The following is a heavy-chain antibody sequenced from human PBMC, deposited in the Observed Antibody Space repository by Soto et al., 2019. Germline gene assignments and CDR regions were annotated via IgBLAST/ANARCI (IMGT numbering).Heavy chain of an antibody. D-gene: IGHD2-15*01. CDR2: IHQSGDT. Sequence: QVQLQQWGAGLLKPSETLSLTCQIYGGSFSGYYWSWIRQPPGKGLEWIGEIHQSGDTNYNPSLKRRVTISMDTSKNQFSLKLTSVTAADTAEYYCATVVVVASNLRDDAFDIWGQGTMVTVSS. CDR1: GGSFSGYY. J-gene: IGHJ3*02. CDR3: ATVVVVASNLRDDAFDI. V-gene: IGHV4-34*01.